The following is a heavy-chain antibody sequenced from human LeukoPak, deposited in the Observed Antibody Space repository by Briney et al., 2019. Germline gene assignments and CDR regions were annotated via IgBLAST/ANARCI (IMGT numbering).Heavy chain of an antibody. V-gene: IGHV3-23*01. CDR1: GFTFSDYA. J-gene: IGHJ4*02. Sequence: GGSLRLSCEVSGFTFSDYAMTWVRQAPGKGLEWVSAISTNGDNTYYADSVKGRFTISRDNSKNSLYLQMNSLRAEDTAVYYCARALIGYYFDYWGQGTLVTVSS. D-gene: IGHD2-8*01. CDR2: ISTNGDNT. CDR3: ARALIGYYFDY.